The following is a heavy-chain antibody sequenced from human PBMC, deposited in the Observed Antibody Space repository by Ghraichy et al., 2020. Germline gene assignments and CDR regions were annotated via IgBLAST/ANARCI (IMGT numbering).Heavy chain of an antibody. CDR3: ARVRGGASDY. D-gene: IGHD1-26*01. V-gene: IGHV4-61*02. CDR2: IYTSGST. Sequence: SETLSLTCTVSGGSISSGSYYWSWIRQPAGKGLEWIGRIYTSGSTNYNPSLKSRVTISVDTSKNQFSLKLSSVTAADTAVYYCARVRGGASDYWGQGTLVTVSS. J-gene: IGHJ4*02. CDR1: GGSISSGSYY.